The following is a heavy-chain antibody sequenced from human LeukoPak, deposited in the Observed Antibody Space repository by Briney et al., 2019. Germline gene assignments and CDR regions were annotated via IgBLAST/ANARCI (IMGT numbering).Heavy chain of an antibody. V-gene: IGHV1-18*01. CDR3: ARTWGTGTTNWFDP. J-gene: IGHJ5*02. CDR1: GYTFTSYG. CDR2: ISAYNGNT. D-gene: IGHD1-7*01. Sequence: GASVKVSCKASGYTFTSYGISWVRQAPGQGLEWMGWISAYNGNTNYAQKFQGRVTMTTDTSTSTAYMELRSLRSDDTAVYYCARTWGTGTTNWFDPWGQGTLVTVSS.